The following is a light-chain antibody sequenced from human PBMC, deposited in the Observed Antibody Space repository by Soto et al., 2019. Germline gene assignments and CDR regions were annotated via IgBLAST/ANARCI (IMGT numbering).Light chain of an antibody. CDR3: QVWDTSIYQYV. CDR2: DDD. Sequence: SYELTQPPSVSVAPGQTARFACGGNNIGSRSVHWYQQRPGQAPILVVFDDDDRPSGIPERFSGSNSGNTATLTIIRVEAGDDADYSCQVWDTSIYQYVFGSGTKLTVL. V-gene: IGLV3-21*02. CDR1: NIGSRS. J-gene: IGLJ1*01.